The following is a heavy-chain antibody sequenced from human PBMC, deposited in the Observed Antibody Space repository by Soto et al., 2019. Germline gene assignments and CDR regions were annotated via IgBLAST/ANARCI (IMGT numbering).Heavy chain of an antibody. V-gene: IGHV3-23*01. D-gene: IGHD6-19*01. J-gene: IGHJ4*02. CDR1: GFTFSSSA. CDR2: ISGSGDST. CDR3: SRRSSGWYFDY. Sequence: EVQLLESGGGLVQPGGSLRLSCAASGFTFSSSAMSWVRQAPGKGLEWVSVISGSGDSTYYADSVKGRFTISRDNSKNTLYLQMNSLRAEDTAVYYCSRRSSGWYFDYWGQGTLVTVSS.